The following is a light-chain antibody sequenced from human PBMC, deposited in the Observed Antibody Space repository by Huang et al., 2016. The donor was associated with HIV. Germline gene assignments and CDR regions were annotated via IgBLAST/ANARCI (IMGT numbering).Light chain of an antibody. CDR3: QQNNNWPPLFT. V-gene: IGKV3-15*01. CDR2: GAS. J-gene: IGKJ3*01. Sequence: EIVMTQSPATLSVSPGERATLSCRASQSVSSNLAWYQQKPGQAPRLLIYGASTSATGSPARFRGSGSGTEFTLTISSLQSEDFAVYYCQQNNNWPPLFTFGPGTKVDIK. CDR1: QSVSSN.